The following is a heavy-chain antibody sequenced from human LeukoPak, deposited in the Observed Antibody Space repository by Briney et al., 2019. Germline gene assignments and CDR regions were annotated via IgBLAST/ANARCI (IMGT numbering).Heavy chain of an antibody. CDR2: INHSGST. V-gene: IGHV4-34*01. J-gene: IGHJ4*02. CDR1: GGSFSGYY. Sequence: PSETLSLTCAVYGGSFSGYYWSWIRQPPGKGLEWIGEINHSGSTNYNPSLKSRVTISVDTSKNQFSLKLSSVTAADTAVYYCARGLVGGSGYWGQGTLVTVSS. D-gene: IGHD3-10*01. CDR3: ARGLVGGSGY.